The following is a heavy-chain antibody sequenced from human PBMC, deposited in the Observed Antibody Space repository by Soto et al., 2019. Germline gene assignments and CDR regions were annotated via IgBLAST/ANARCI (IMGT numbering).Heavy chain of an antibody. J-gene: IGHJ6*02. CDR2: ISYDGSNK. V-gene: IGHV3-30-3*01. D-gene: IGHD1-26*01. CDR3: ARSAGSYYHYGMDV. Sequence: QVQLVESGGGVVQPGRSLRLSCAASGFTFSSYAMHWVRQAPGKGLEWVAVISYDGSNKYYADSVKGRFTISRDNSKNTLYLQMNSLRAEATAVYYCARSAGSYYHYGMDVWGQGTTVTVSS. CDR1: GFTFSSYA.